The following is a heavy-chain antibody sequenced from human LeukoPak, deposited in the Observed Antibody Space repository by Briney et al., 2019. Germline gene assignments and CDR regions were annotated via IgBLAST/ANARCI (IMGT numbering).Heavy chain of an antibody. CDR2: VNHRGIS. J-gene: IGHJ4*02. CDR3: ARRPPSMTTSGGIVGHFDY. V-gene: IGHV4-34*01. Sequence: PSETLSLTCAVSGGHFSGYFWTWIRQPPGKGLEWIGEVNHRGISNYHPSLRSRVSISVGTSSNQFSLKLTSVTTADTAVYYCARRPPSMTTSGGIVGHFDYWGPGTLVTVSS. CDR1: GGHFSGYF. D-gene: IGHD3-16*02.